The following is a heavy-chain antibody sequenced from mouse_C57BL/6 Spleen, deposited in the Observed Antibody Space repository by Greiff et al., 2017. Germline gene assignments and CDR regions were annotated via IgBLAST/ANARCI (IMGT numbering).Heavy chain of an antibody. CDR3: ARGGEVYDGYYPFDY. CDR1: GYTFTSYG. CDR2: IYPRSGNT. V-gene: IGHV1-81*01. Sequence: VQLQQSGAELARPGASVKLSCKASGYTFTSYGISWVKQRTGQGLEWIGEIYPRSGNTYYNEKFKGQATLTADKSSSTAYMELRSLTSEDSAVYFCARGGEVYDGYYPFDYWGQGTTLTVSS. J-gene: IGHJ2*01. D-gene: IGHD2-3*01.